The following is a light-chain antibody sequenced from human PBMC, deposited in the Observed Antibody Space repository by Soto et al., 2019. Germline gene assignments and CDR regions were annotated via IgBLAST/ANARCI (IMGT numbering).Light chain of an antibody. V-gene: IGKV3-11*01. CDR3: QQRSNWPIT. J-gene: IGKJ5*01. CDR1: QSVSSY. Sequence: DIVLTQSPATLCLSPGERATLSCRASQSVSSYLAWYQQKPGQAPRLLIYDASNRATGIPARFSGSGSGTDFTLTISSLEPEDFAVYYCQQRSNWPITFGQGTRLEIK. CDR2: DAS.